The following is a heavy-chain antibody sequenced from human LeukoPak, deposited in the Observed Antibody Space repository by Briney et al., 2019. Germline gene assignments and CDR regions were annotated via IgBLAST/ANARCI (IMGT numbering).Heavy chain of an antibody. CDR2: ISDSGGST. Sequence: ASLRPSCAVSGSTLRNYSMSWVHQPPGKGLEWVAGISDSGGSTSYAVSVKGRFTISRENSRNTLYLQMNSLRAEDTAVYLCAKRGVVIRVILVGFHKAAYYFDSWGEGALVTVSS. J-gene: IGHJ4*02. CDR3: AKRGVVIRVILVGFHKAAYYFDS. V-gene: IGHV3-23*01. D-gene: IGHD3-10*01. CDR1: GSTLRNYS.